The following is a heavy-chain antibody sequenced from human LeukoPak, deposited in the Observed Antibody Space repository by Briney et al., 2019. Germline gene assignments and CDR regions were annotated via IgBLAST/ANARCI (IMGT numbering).Heavy chain of an antibody. CDR1: GFTFSRYW. V-gene: IGHV3-74*01. CDR2: INPDGTTT. D-gene: IGHD6-25*01. Sequence: PGGSLRLSCAASGFTFSRYWMHWVRQAPGKGLVWVSHINPDGTTTNYADSVKGRFTISRDNTKNTLYLQMNNLKAEDTAAYYCARDVSGRDDYWGQGTLVTVSS. CDR3: ARDVSGRDDY. J-gene: IGHJ4*02.